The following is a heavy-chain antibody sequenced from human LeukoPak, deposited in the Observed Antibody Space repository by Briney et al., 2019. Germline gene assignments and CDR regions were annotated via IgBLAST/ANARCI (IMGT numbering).Heavy chain of an antibody. CDR2: ISRSGSTI. J-gene: IGHJ4*02. Sequence: GGSLRLSCAASGFTFSDYYMSWIRQAPGKGLEWVSYISRSGSTIYYADSVKGRFTISRDNAKNSLYLQMNSLRAEDTAVYYCARGRLVPAAPLDYWGQGTLVTVSS. CDR1: GFTFSDYY. CDR3: ARGRLVPAAPLDY. V-gene: IGHV3-11*04. D-gene: IGHD2-2*01.